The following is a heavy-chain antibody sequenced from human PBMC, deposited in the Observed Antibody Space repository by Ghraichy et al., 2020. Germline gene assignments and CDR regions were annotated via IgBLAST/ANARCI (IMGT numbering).Heavy chain of an antibody. Sequence: GGSLRLSCAASGFTFSSYSMNWVRQAPGKGLEWVSYISSSSSTIYYADSVKGRFTISRDNAKNSLYLQMNSLRAEDTAVYYCARDMPRITIFGVVILNWFDPWGQGTLVTVSS. V-gene: IGHV3-48*01. D-gene: IGHD3-3*01. CDR2: ISSSSSTI. CDR3: ARDMPRITIFGVVILNWFDP. CDR1: GFTFSSYS. J-gene: IGHJ5*02.